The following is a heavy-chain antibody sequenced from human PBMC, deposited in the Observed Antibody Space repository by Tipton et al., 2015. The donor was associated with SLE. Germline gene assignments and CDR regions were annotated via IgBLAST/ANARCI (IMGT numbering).Heavy chain of an antibody. Sequence: SLRLSCAASGFTFSSYAMSWVRQAPGKGLEWVSAISGSGGSTYYADSVKGRFTISRDNSKNTLYLQMNSLRAEDTAVYHCAKWIQGRGTYLVYYYGMDVWGQGTTVTVSS. D-gene: IGHD1-26*01. J-gene: IGHJ6*02. V-gene: IGHV3-23*01. CDR1: GFTFSSYA. CDR3: AKWIQGRGTYLVYYYGMDV. CDR2: ISGSGGST.